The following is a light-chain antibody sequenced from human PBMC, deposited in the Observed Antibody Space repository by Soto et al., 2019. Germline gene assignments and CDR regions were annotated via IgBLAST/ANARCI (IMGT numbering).Light chain of an antibody. CDR2: GPS. CDR1: QSVNRNY. Sequence: EMVLTQSPGTLSLSPGESATLSCRASQSVNRNYLAWYQQKPGQALRLLVYGPSNRATGTPDRFSGSGSGTDFTLTISRLEPEDFAVYYCQQYGSSPLTFGGGTKVEIK. V-gene: IGKV3-20*01. J-gene: IGKJ4*01. CDR3: QQYGSSPLT.